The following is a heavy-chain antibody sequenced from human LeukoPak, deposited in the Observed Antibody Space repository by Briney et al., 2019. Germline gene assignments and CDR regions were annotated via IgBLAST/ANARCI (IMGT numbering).Heavy chain of an antibody. CDR3: AKEEQWHVGAFDI. D-gene: IGHD6-19*01. Sequence: GGSLRLSCAASGFTVSTNYMSWVRQAPGKGLEWVSAISGSGGSTYYADSVKGRFTISRDNSKNTLYLQMNSLRAEDTAVYYCAKEEQWHVGAFDIWGQGTMVSVSS. CDR1: GFTVSTNY. V-gene: IGHV3-23*01. J-gene: IGHJ3*02. CDR2: ISGSGGST.